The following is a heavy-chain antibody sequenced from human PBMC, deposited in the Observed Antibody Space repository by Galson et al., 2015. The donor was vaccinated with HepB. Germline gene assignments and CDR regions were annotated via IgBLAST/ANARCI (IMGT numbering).Heavy chain of an antibody. CDR3: AKGYGLFDS. Sequence: SLRLSCAASGFAFDTHAMSWVRQAPGRELEWISGISGNGDSTFYADSVKGRFTVSRDNSNNMLYLQMNSLRAKDAGLYFCAKGYGLFDSWGQGILVTVSS. CDR1: GFAFDTHA. V-gene: IGHV3-23*01. J-gene: IGHJ5*01. D-gene: IGHD5-18*01. CDR2: ISGNGDST.